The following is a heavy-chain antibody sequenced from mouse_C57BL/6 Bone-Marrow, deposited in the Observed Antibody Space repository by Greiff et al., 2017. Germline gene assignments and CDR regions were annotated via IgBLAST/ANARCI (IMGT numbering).Heavy chain of an antibody. CDR1: DFSLTNYG. V-gene: IGHV2-2*02. J-gene: IGHJ4*01. CDR2: IWSGGIT. Sequence: QVQLQQSGPGLVQPSQSLSITCTVSDFSLTNYGVHWVRQSPGKGLEWLGLIWSGGITDYNAAFISRLSISKDNSKSQVFFKMNSLQTNDTAIYYCARKENPLGTMDYWGQGTSVTGSS. CDR3: ARKENPLGTMDY.